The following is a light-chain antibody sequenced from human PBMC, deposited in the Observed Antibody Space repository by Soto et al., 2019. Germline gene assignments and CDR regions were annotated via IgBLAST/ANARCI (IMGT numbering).Light chain of an antibody. CDR3: QQYYSYPLLT. J-gene: IGKJ4*01. V-gene: IGKV1-8*01. CDR2: AAS. Sequence: AIRMTQSPSSFSASTGDRVTITCRASQGISSYLAWYQQKPGKAPKLLIYAASTLQSGVPSRFSGSGSVTDFTVTISFLQSEDFATYYCQQYYSYPLLTFGGGTKVEIK. CDR1: QGISSY.